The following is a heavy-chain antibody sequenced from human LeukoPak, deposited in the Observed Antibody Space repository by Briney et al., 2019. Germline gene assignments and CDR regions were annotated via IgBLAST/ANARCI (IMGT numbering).Heavy chain of an antibody. V-gene: IGHV4-59*01. CDR2: IYYSGST. CDR1: GVSITSDY. D-gene: IGHD2-15*01. J-gene: IGHJ4*02. CDR3: ARSRYCSGGSCWFDY. Sequence: PSETLSLTCTVSGVSITSDYWGWIRQPPGKGLEWIGYIYYSGSTNYNPSLKSRVTISVDTSKNQFSLRLSSVTAADTAVYYCARSRYCSGGSCWFDYWGQGTLVTVSS.